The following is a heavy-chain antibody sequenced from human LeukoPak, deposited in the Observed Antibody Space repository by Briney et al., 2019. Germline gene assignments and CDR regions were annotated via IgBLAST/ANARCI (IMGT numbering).Heavy chain of an antibody. V-gene: IGHV3-7*01. CDR1: GFTFSIYW. CDR3: ARWPQQWPTYFDY. Sequence: GGSLRLSCAASGFTFSIYWMSWVRQAPGKGLEWVANIKQDGSEKYYVDSVKGRFTISRDNAKNSLYLQMNSLRAEDTAVYYCARWPQQWPTYFDYWGQGTLVTVSS. J-gene: IGHJ4*02. CDR2: IKQDGSEK. D-gene: IGHD6-19*01.